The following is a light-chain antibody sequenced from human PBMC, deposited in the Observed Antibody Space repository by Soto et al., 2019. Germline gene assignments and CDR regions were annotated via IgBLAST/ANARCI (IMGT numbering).Light chain of an antibody. CDR1: QSVSSRS. V-gene: IGKV3-20*01. Sequence: ETVLTQSPGNLSLSPGERATLSCRASQSVSSRSLAWYQQKPGQAPRLLIYDASNRATGIPDRFSGSGSGTDFSLTISRLEPEDFAVYYCQQYERGFTFGPGTKVDIK. CDR3: QQYERGFT. CDR2: DAS. J-gene: IGKJ3*01.